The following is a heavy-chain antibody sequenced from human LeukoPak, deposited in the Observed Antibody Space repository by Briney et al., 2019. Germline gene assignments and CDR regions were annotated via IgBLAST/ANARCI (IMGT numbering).Heavy chain of an antibody. CDR3: ARRIYYMDV. D-gene: IGHD2-15*01. V-gene: IGHV3-20*04. J-gene: IGHJ6*03. Sequence: GGSLRLSCAASGFTFSNAWMSWVRQAPGKGLEWVSGINWNGGSTDYADSVKGRFTISRYNAKNSLYLQMNSLRAEDTALYYCARRIYYMDVWGKGTPVTVSS. CDR1: GFTFSNAW. CDR2: INWNGGST.